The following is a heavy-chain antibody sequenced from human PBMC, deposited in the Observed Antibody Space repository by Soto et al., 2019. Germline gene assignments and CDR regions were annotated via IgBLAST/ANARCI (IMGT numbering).Heavy chain of an antibody. Sequence: SETLSLTCTVSGDSISSYYWSWIRQPPGKGLEWIGYIYYSGSTNYNPSLKSRVTISVDTSKNQFSLKLSSVTAADTAVYYCARGRGFEDYWGQGTLVTVSS. D-gene: IGHD3-10*01. CDR3: ARGRGFEDY. J-gene: IGHJ4*02. CDR2: IYYSGST. CDR1: GDSISSYY. V-gene: IGHV4-59*01.